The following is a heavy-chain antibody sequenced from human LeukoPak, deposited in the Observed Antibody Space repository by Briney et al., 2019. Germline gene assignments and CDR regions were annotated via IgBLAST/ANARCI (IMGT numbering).Heavy chain of an antibody. Sequence: GGSLRLSCAASGFTFSSHWMTWVRQAPGKGLEWVASVKQDVNEKYYVDSVKGRFTISRDNAKDSLYLQMNSLRAEDTAVYYCARDFNPRSVAVAGTSVYWGQGTLVTVSS. J-gene: IGHJ4*02. CDR3: ARDFNPRSVAVAGTSVY. CDR2: VKQDVNEK. CDR1: GFTFSSHW. D-gene: IGHD6-19*01. V-gene: IGHV3-7*01.